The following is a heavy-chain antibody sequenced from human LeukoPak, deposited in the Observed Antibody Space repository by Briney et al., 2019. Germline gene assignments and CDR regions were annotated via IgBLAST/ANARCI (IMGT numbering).Heavy chain of an antibody. CDR2: ISSSGSTR. J-gene: IGHJ4*02. D-gene: IGHD3-10*01. V-gene: IGHV3-48*03. Sequence: PGGSLRLSCAASGFTFSSYEINWVRQAPGKGLEWVSYISSSGSTRYYADSVKGRFTISRDNAKNSLYLQINSLRAEDTAAYYCARASITMARGELVFYFDYWGQGTLVIVSS. CDR3: ARASITMARGELVFYFDY. CDR1: GFTFSSYE.